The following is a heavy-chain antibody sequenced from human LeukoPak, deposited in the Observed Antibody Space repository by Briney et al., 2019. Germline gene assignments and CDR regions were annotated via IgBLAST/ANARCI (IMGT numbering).Heavy chain of an antibody. CDR2: ISYDGSNK. V-gene: IGHV3-30*18. CDR3: AKLSIAARPGDY. J-gene: IGHJ4*02. D-gene: IGHD6-6*01. CDR1: GFTFSSYG. Sequence: GGSLRLSCAASGFTFSSYGMHWVRQAPGKGLEWVAVISYDGSNKYYADSVKGRFTISRDNSKSTLYLQMNSLRAEDTAVYYCAKLSIAARPGDYWGQGTLVTVSS.